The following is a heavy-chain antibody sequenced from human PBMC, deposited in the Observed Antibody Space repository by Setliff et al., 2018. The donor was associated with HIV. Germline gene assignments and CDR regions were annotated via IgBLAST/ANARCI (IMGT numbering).Heavy chain of an antibody. Sequence: PSETLSLTCTVSGASINSGYDYWVWIRQPPGKGLEWIGSIYYSGSTNYNPSLKSRVTISVDTSKNQFSLKLSSVTAADTAVYYCARDRDYYDSSGHFDYWGQGTLVTVSS. D-gene: IGHD3-22*01. CDR3: ARDRDYYDSSGHFDY. CDR2: IYYSGST. J-gene: IGHJ4*02. CDR1: GASINSGYDY. V-gene: IGHV4-61*01.